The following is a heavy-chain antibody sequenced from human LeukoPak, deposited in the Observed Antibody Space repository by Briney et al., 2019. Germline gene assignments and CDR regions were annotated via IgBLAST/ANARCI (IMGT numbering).Heavy chain of an antibody. CDR3: ARDPSTGIAAAGDYYYYGMDV. CDR2: ISYDGSNK. Sequence: GGSLRLSCAASGFTFSSYAMHWVRQAPGKGLEWVAVISYDGSNKYHADSVKGRFTISRDNSKNTLYLQMNSLRAEDTAVYYCARDPSTGIAAAGDYYYYGMDVWGQGTTVTVSS. J-gene: IGHJ6*02. V-gene: IGHV3-30*04. D-gene: IGHD6-13*01. CDR1: GFTFSSYA.